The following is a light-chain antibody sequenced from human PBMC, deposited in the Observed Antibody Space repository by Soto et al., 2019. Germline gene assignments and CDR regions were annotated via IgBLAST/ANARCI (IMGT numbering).Light chain of an antibody. V-gene: IGLV2-14*01. J-gene: IGLJ3*02. CDR1: SSDVGVYNY. CDR2: EVS. Sequence: QSALTQPASVSGSPGQSITISCTGTSSDVGVYNYVSWYQQHPGKAPKLIVYEVSHRPSGVSNRFSGSKSGDTASLTISGLQAEDEADYYCSSYTSSSTLVFGGGTKVTVL. CDR3: SSYTSSSTLV.